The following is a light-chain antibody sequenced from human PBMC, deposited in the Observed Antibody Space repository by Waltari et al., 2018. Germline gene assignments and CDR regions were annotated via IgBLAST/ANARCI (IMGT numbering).Light chain of an antibody. CDR1: QDISNY. CDR3: QQYDNLPLT. Sequence: DIQMIQSPSSLSASVGDRVTITCQASQDISNYLNWYQQKPGKAPKLLIYDASNLETGGPSRFSGSGSGTDFTFTISSLQPEDIATYYCQQYDNLPLTFGGGTKVEIK. J-gene: IGKJ4*01. V-gene: IGKV1-33*01. CDR2: DAS.